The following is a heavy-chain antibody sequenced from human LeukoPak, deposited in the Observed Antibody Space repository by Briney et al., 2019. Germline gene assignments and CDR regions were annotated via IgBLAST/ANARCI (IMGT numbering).Heavy chain of an antibody. J-gene: IGHJ2*01. V-gene: IGHV4-59*01. CDR2: IHYSGST. CDR1: GGSISTYY. CDR3: ARGLTSSDWYFDL. D-gene: IGHD4/OR15-4a*01. Sequence: SETLSLSCTVSGGSISTYYWSWIRQPPGKGLEWIAYIHYSGSTNYNPSLRSRVTISVDTSKNQFSLKLSSVTAADTAVYYCARGLTSSDWYFDLWSRGTLVTVSS.